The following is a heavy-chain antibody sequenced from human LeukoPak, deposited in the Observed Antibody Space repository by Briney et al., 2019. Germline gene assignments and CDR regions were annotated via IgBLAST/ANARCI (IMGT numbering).Heavy chain of an antibody. V-gene: IGHV1-2*04. CDR2: INPNSGDT. CDR1: GYTFTGYY. CDR3: ARARMVRGVISYGMDV. Sequence: ASVKVSCKASGYTFTGYYMHWVRQAPGQELEWMGWINPNSGDTNYAQKFQGWVTMTRDTSISTAYMELSRLRSDDTAVYYCARARMVRGVISYGMDVWGKGTTVTVSS. J-gene: IGHJ6*04. D-gene: IGHD3-10*01.